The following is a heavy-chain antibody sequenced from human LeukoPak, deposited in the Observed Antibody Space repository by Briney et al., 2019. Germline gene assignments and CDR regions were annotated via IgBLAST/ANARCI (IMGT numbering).Heavy chain of an antibody. J-gene: IGHJ4*02. Sequence: GGSLRLSCAASGFTFSSYAMSWVRQAPGKGLEWVSAISGSGGSTYYADSVKGRFTISRDNSKNTLYLQMNSLRAEDTAVYYCARVPCSGGSCYSDSQNWGQGTLVTVSS. D-gene: IGHD2-15*01. CDR1: GFTFSSYA. CDR2: ISGSGGST. V-gene: IGHV3-23*01. CDR3: ARVPCSGGSCYSDSQN.